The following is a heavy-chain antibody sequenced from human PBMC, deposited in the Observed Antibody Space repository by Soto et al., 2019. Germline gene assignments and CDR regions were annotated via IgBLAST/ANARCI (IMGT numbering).Heavy chain of an antibody. CDR3: ATLPPRIVVTVLPIPS. Sequence: PSETLSLTCTVSGGSVSSGSYYWSWIRQPPGKGLEWIGYIYYSESANYNPSLKSRVTISVDTSKNQFSLNLKSVTAADTAVYYCATLPPRIVVTVLPIPSWGQGTLVTVSS. J-gene: IGHJ4*02. CDR2: IYYSESA. CDR1: GGSVSSGSYY. V-gene: IGHV4-61*01. D-gene: IGHD2-15*01.